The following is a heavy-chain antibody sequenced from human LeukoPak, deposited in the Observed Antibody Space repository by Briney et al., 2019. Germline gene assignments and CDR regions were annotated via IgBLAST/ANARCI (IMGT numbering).Heavy chain of an antibody. D-gene: IGHD1/OR15-1a*01. CDR3: ARDLGGGNNGMDY. Sequence: GASVKVSCKASGYTFTGYYMHWVRQAPGQGLEWMGWINPNSGGTNYAQKFQGRVTMTRDTSISTAYMELSRLRSDDTAVYYCARDLGGGNNGMDYWGQGTPVTVSS. CDR1: GYTFTGYY. CDR2: INPNSGGT. J-gene: IGHJ4*02. V-gene: IGHV1-2*02.